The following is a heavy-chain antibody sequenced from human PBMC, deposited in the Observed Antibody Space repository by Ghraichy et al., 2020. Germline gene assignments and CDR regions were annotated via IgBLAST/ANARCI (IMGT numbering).Heavy chain of an antibody. V-gene: IGHV3-30*18. CDR3: AKVMDFGSTYNYGTGSYYGVDS. D-gene: IGHD3-10*01. J-gene: IGHJ5*01. CDR1: GFTFSSYG. CDR2: ISYDGSNK. Sequence: GGSLRLSCAASGFTFSSYGMHWVRQAPGKGLEWVAVISYDGSNKYYADSVKGRFTISRDNSKITLYLQMNSLRAEDKVVYYCAKVMDFGSTYNYGTGSYYGVDSWGQGTLVTVSS.